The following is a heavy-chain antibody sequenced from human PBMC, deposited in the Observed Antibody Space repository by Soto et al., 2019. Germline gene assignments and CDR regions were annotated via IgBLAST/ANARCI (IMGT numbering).Heavy chain of an antibody. D-gene: IGHD3-10*01. CDR1: GGSISSHY. CDR3: ASDQGFGELTWFDP. Sequence: PSETLSLTCTVSGGSISSHYWNWVRQPAGRGLEWIGRIYPSGTTNYNPSLRSRVAMSIDTSQSHFSLILTSVTAADTALYYCASDQGFGELTWFDPWGRGTLVTVSS. J-gene: IGHJ5*02. CDR2: IYPSGTT. V-gene: IGHV4-4*07.